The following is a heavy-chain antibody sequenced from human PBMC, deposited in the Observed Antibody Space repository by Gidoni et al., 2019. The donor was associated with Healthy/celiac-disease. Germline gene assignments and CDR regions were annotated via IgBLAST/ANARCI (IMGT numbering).Heavy chain of an antibody. CDR1: GFSFRSYS. Sequence: EVQLVESGGGLVQPVGYVRLSWAASGFSFRSYSMTWVRQAPGKGLELVSYISSSSSTIYYADSVKGRFTISRDNAKNSLYLQMNSLRDEDTAVYYCARDEVYCSSTSCYKYNWFDPWGQGTLVTVSS. J-gene: IGHJ5*02. CDR2: ISSSSSTI. D-gene: IGHD2-2*02. CDR3: ARDEVYCSSTSCYKYNWFDP. V-gene: IGHV3-48*02.